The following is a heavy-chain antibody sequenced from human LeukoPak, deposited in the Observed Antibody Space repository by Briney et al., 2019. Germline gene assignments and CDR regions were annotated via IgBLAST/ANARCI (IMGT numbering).Heavy chain of an antibody. CDR3: AKGMGSSSLGDYFDY. D-gene: IGHD2-8*01. V-gene: IGHV3-9*01. CDR2: ISWNSGSI. J-gene: IGHJ4*02. Sequence: GGSLRLSCAASGFTFDDYAMHWVRQAPGKGLEWVSGISWNSGSIGYADSVKGRFTISRDNAKNSLYLQMNSLRAEDTALYYCAKGMGSSSLGDYFDYWGQGPLVTVSS. CDR1: GFTFDDYA.